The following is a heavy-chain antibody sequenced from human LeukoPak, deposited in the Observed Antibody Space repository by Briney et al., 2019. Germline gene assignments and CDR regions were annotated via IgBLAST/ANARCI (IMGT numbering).Heavy chain of an antibody. CDR3: AKDMFRSLAVAIDH. V-gene: IGHV3-30-3*01. CDR2: ISYEGSNK. CDR1: GFTFSSYA. D-gene: IGHD6-19*01. J-gene: IGHJ4*02. Sequence: PGGSLRLSCAASGFTFSSYAMHWVRQAPGKGLEWVTVISYEGSNKYYADSVKGRFTISRDNSKNTLYLQINSLRAEDTAVYYCAKDMFRSLAVAIDHWGQGTLVTVSS.